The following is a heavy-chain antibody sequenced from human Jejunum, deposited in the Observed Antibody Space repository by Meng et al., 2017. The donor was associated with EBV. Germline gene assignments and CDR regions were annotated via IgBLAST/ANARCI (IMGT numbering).Heavy chain of an antibody. J-gene: IGHJ4*02. CDR3: ATGHYNWKYPDY. CDR2: VDPEDDET. D-gene: IGHD1-7*01. Sequence: EVQLVQSGTEGKKPGATVKISCKVSGYTFTDYYMHWVQQAPGKGLEWMGLVDPEDDETMYSEKFQGRLTITADTSTDTTYMELSSLRSEDTAVYYCATGHYNWKYPDYWGQGTLVTVSS. CDR1: GYTFTDYY. V-gene: IGHV1-69-2*01.